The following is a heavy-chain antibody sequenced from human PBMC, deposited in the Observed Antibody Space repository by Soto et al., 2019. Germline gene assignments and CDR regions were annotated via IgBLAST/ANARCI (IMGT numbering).Heavy chain of an antibody. V-gene: IGHV1-46*01. J-gene: IGHJ6*02. Sequence: ASVKVSCKASGYTFTSYYMHWVRQAPGQGLEWMGIINPSGGSTSYAQKFQGRVTMTRDTSTSTVYMELSSLRSEDTAVYYCARALSYYDSSGYYVGYYYGMDVWGQGTTVTVSS. CDR1: GYTFTSYY. CDR3: ARALSYYDSSGYYVGYYYGMDV. D-gene: IGHD3-22*01. CDR2: INPSGGST.